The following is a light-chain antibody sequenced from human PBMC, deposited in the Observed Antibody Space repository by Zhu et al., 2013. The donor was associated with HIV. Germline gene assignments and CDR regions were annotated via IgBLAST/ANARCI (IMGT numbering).Light chain of an antibody. V-gene: IGLV2-14*01. CDR2: EVT. Sequence: QSALTQPASVSGSPGQSITISCTGTSSDVGGYNYVSWYQQHPGKAPKLLIYEVTYRPSGSSPRFSGSKSGNTASLTISGLQAEDEADYYCASYVDSTTYAFG. CDR3: ASYVDSTTYA. CDR1: SSDVGGYNY. J-gene: IGLJ6*01.